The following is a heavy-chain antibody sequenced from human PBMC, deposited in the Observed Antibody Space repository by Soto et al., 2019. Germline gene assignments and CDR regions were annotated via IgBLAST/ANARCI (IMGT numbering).Heavy chain of an antibody. J-gene: IGHJ4*02. CDR1: GYTFTSYY. V-gene: IGHV1-46*01. Sequence: QVQLVQSGAEVKKPGASVKVSCKASGYTFTSYYMHWVRQAPGQGLEWMGIINPSGGSTSYAQKFQGRVTMTRDTSTSTVYMALSSLRSEDTAVYYCARDQWIQLWLKGVDYWGQGTLVTVSS. D-gene: IGHD5-18*01. CDR2: INPSGGST. CDR3: ARDQWIQLWLKGVDY.